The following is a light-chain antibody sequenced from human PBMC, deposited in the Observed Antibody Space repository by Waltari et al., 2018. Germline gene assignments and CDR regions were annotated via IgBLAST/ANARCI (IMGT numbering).Light chain of an antibody. CDR2: AVS. V-gene: IGLV2-14*03. CDR3: TSYTSKNTFI. Sequence: QSALTQPASVFGSLGRSGTIPCTGTATDIGGYDYVASYQKHSAQAPKLLIFAVSKRPSEISARFSASKSGNTASLSISGLQTEDEADYHCTSYTSKNTFIFGGGTRLTVL. J-gene: IGLJ2*01. CDR1: ATDIGGYDY.